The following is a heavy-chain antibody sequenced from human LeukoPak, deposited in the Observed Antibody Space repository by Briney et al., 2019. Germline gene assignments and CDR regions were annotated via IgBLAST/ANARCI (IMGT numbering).Heavy chain of an antibody. D-gene: IGHD4-17*01. V-gene: IGHV3-30*18. CDR1: GFAFSSYG. J-gene: IGHJ4*02. Sequence: GGSLRLSCAASGFAFSSYGMHWVRQAPGKGLEWVAVISYDGSNKYYADSVKGRFTISRDNSKNTLYLQMNSLRAEDTAVYYCAKIYGDYVDYWGQGTLVTVSS. CDR3: AKIYGDYVDY. CDR2: ISYDGSNK.